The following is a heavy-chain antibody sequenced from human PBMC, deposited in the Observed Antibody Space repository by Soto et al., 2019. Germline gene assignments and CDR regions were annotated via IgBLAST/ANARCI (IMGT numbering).Heavy chain of an antibody. CDR3: AKDIRLAAAGTRALGYFDY. CDR2: ISGSGGST. CDR1: GVTVSSYA. J-gene: IGHJ4*02. V-gene: IGHV3-23*01. Sequence: QSGGSLGLACAASGVTVSSYAMSGVRQAPGKGLEWVSAISGSGGSTYYADSVKGRFTISRDNSKNTLYLQMNSLRAEDTAVYYCAKDIRLAAAGTRALGYFDYWGQGTLVTVSS. D-gene: IGHD6-13*01.